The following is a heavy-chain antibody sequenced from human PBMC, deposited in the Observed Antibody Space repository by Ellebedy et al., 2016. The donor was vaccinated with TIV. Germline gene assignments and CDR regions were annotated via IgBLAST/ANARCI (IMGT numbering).Heavy chain of an antibody. CDR1: GYTFTSYD. CDR2: IIPKVALA. CDR3: ARDLTAMVTMTY. D-gene: IGHD5-18*01. Sequence: AASVKVSCKASGYTFTSYDINWVRQAPGQGLEWMGRIIPKVALANYAQKFQVRVTISADKATSTVYMEVSSLTSEDTAVYYCARDLTAMVTMTYWGQGTLVTVSS. V-gene: IGHV1-69*04. J-gene: IGHJ4*02.